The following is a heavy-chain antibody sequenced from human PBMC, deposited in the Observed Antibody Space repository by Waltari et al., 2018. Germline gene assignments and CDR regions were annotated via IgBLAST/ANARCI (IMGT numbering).Heavy chain of an antibody. Sequence: EVQLVESGGGLVQPGGSLRLSCAASGISFSSCWMPWVRQAPGKGLEWVANIKQDGSEEYDVDSVKGRFTISKDNAKNSLYLQMNSLRAEDTAVYFCARERRGQSGWYYFDFWGQGSLVTVSS. CDR2: IKQDGSEE. CDR3: ARERRGQSGWYYFDF. V-gene: IGHV3-7*01. D-gene: IGHD6-19*01. J-gene: IGHJ4*02. CDR1: GISFSSCW.